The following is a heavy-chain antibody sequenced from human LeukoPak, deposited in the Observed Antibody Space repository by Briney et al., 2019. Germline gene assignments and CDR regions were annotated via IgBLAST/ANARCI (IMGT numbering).Heavy chain of an antibody. Sequence: GGSLRLSCAASAFTFYSYDMSWVRQAPGKGLEWVGRIKSKTDGGTTDYAAPVKGRFTISRDDSKNTLYLQMNSLKTEDTAVYYCGKRGGPSEYWGQGTLVTVSS. CDR3: GKRGGPSEY. J-gene: IGHJ4*02. V-gene: IGHV3-15*01. CDR1: AFTFYSYD. D-gene: IGHD1-14*01. CDR2: IKSKTDGGTT.